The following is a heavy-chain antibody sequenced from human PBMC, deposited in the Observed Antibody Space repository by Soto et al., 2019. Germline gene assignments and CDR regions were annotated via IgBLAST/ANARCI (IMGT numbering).Heavy chain of an antibody. Sequence: LRLSCAASGFTFSTYAMNWVRQAPGKGLEWVSAISGGGGSTYYADSVRGRVTISRDNSKNTLYLQMNSLRAEDTAVYYCAKVSLGALTFTDYYYYGLDVWGQGTTVTVSS. D-gene: IGHD1-26*01. CDR2: ISGGGGST. CDR3: AKVSLGALTFTDYYYYGLDV. CDR1: GFTFSTYA. V-gene: IGHV3-23*01. J-gene: IGHJ6*02.